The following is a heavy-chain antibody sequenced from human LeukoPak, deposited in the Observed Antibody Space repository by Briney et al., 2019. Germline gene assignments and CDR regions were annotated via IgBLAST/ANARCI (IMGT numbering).Heavy chain of an antibody. CDR1: GGSTSSGSYF. CDR3: ARHLVVVPAGYYYYYYGMDV. Sequence: SETLSLTCAVSGGSTSSGSYFWAWIRQPPGKGLEWIGSIYYSGSTYYNPSLKSRVTISVDTSKNQFSLKLSSVTAADTAVYYCARHLVVVPAGYYYYYYGMDVWGQGTTVTVSS. J-gene: IGHJ6*02. V-gene: IGHV4-39*01. CDR2: IYYSGST. D-gene: IGHD2-2*01.